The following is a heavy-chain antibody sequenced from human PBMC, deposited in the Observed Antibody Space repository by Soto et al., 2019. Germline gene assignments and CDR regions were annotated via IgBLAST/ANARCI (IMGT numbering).Heavy chain of an antibody. J-gene: IGHJ4*02. V-gene: IGHV3-33*01. D-gene: IGHD3-10*01. CDR1: GFTFSSYG. CDR3: ARGRAARSAECDY. CDR2: IWYDGSNK. Sequence: GGFLRLSCAASGFTFSSYGMHWVRQAPGKGLEWVAVIWYDGSNKYYADSVKGRFTISRDNSKNTLYLQMNSLRAEDTAVYYCARGRAARSAECDYWGQGTLVTVSS.